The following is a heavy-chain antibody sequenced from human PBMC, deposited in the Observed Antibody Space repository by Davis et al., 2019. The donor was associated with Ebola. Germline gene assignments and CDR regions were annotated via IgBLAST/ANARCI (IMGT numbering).Heavy chain of an antibody. CDR1: ENSFSTYW. J-gene: IGHJ3*01. Sequence: GGSLRLSCKDSENSFSTYWIAWVRQMPGKGLEWMGLIYTGDSDTRISPSFRGRVTISADKSTRTAYLQWGSLRASDTAMYYCASLRRTITGMDDGFDLWGQGTMVTVSS. V-gene: IGHV5-51*01. CDR2: IYTGDSDT. CDR3: ASLRRTITGMDDGFDL. D-gene: IGHD1-20*01.